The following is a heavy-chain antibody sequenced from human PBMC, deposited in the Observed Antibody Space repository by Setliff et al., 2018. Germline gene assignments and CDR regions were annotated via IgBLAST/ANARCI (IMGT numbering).Heavy chain of an antibody. Sequence: VASVKVSCKASGFTFTSSAMQWVRQARGQRLEWIGWIVVGSGNTNYGQKFQETVTITRYMSTSTAYMELSSLRSEDTAVYYCAAGINSGTSGSYPGHLWGQGTLVTVSS. CDR2: IVVGSGNT. V-gene: IGHV1-58*02. J-gene: IGHJ5*02. CDR1: GFTFTSSA. CDR3: AAGINSGTSGSYPGHL. D-gene: IGHD1-26*01.